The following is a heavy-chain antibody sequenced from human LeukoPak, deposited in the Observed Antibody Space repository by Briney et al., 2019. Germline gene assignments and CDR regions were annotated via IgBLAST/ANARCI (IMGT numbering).Heavy chain of an antibody. Sequence: GGSLRLSCAASGFTFSSYAMSWVRQAPGKGLEWVSAISGSGGSTYYADSVKGRFTISRDNSKNTLYLQMNSLRAEDTAVYYCTKATSRYNFFDYWGQGALVTVSS. V-gene: IGHV3-23*01. CDR3: TKATSRYNFFDY. CDR1: GFTFSSYA. J-gene: IGHJ4*02. CDR2: ISGSGGST. D-gene: IGHD5-18*01.